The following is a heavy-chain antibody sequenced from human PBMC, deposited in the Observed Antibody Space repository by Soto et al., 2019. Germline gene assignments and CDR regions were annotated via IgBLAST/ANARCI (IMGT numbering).Heavy chain of an antibody. CDR3: ARPHSKMYPWALDI. V-gene: IGHV3-23*01. D-gene: IGHD3-22*01. Sequence: LRLSCAASGFSFSSYAMSWVRQAPGKGLEWVSAISGSGGSTYYADSVKGRFTISRDNSKNTLYLQMNRLRAEDTAIYSCARPHSKMYPWALDIWGQGTMVTVSS. CDR1: GFSFSSYA. CDR2: ISGSGGST. J-gene: IGHJ3*02.